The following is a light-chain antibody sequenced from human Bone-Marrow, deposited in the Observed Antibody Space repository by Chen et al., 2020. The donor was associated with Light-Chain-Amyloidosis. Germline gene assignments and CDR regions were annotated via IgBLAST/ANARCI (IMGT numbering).Light chain of an antibody. CDR3: QVWARSSYRPV. Sequence: SYVLTQPSSVSVAPVQTATIACGGNNLGSTSVHWYQQTPGQAPRLVVYDDSDRPSGIPERLSASNSGNTSTLTISRVEAGDEADYYCQVWARSSYRPVFGGGSKLTVL. V-gene: IGLV3-21*02. CDR2: DDS. J-gene: IGLJ3*02. CDR1: NLGSTS.